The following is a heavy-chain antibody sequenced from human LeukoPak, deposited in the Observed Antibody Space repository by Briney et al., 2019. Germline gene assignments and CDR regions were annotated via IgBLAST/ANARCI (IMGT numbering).Heavy chain of an antibody. Sequence: SETLSLTCSVSGYSISSGYYWGWIRQPPGKGLEWIGSIDHSGSTYYNPSLKSRVTISVDTSKNQFSLKLSSVTAADTAVYYCARGQYSWSYWGQGTLVTVSS. CDR3: ARGQYSWSY. CDR1: GYSISSGYY. V-gene: IGHV4-38-2*02. D-gene: IGHD5-18*01. J-gene: IGHJ4*02. CDR2: IDHSGST.